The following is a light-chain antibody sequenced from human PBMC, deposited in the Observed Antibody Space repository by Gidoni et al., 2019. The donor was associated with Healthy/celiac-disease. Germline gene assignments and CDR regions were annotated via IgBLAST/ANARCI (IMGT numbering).Light chain of an antibody. CDR3: QSYDSSLSGPRV. V-gene: IGLV1-40*01. Sequence: QSVLTQPPSVSGAPGQRVTISCTGSSSNIGAGYDVPWYQQLPGTAPNLLIYGNSNRPSGVPDRFSGSKSGTSASLAITGLQAEDEADYYCQSYDSSLSGPRVFGGGTKLTVL. J-gene: IGLJ3*02. CDR1: SSNIGAGYD. CDR2: GNS.